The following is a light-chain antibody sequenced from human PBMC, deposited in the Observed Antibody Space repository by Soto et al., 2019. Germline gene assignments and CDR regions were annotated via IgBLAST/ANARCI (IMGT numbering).Light chain of an antibody. CDR3: QKYNSAPWT. CDR2: DAP. CDR1: QGMGNY. J-gene: IGKJ1*01. Sequence: DIHMTQSPSSLSASVGDRVTITCRASQGMGNYLAWYQQKPGKVPKLLIYDAPSLEPGVPSRFSGSGSGTDFTLTISSLEPEDVGIYYCQKYNSAPWTFAQGTKVEIK. V-gene: IGKV1-27*01.